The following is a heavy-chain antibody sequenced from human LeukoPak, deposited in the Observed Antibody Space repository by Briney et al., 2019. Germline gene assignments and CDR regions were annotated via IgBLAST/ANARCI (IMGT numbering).Heavy chain of an antibody. Sequence: PSETLSLTCTVSGGSTSSYYWSWIRQPPGKGLEWIGYIYYSGSTNYNPSLKSRVTISVDTSKNQFSLKLSSVTAADTAVYYCAREAQQYSGSYYVDYWGQGTLVTVSS. CDR1: GGSTSSYY. CDR2: IYYSGST. J-gene: IGHJ4*02. V-gene: IGHV4-59*01. CDR3: AREAQQYSGSYYVDY. D-gene: IGHD1-26*01.